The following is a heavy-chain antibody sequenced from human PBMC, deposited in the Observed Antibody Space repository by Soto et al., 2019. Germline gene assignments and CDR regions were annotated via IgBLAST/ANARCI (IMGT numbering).Heavy chain of an antibody. CDR2: IYYNGKT. J-gene: IGHJ4*02. CDR1: GFTDGSVGSSSSYY. D-gene: IGHD1-26*01. V-gene: IGHV4-39*01. Sequence: SETLSLTCTFTGFTDGSVGSSSSYYWGWIRQPPGRGLEWIGNIYYNGKTYYNPSLQSRVTISADTSKNQFSLRLASMTAADAGVCFCARCRAPLSGGGYYSLFDNWGQGSPVTFS. CDR3: ARCRAPLSGGGYYSLFDN.